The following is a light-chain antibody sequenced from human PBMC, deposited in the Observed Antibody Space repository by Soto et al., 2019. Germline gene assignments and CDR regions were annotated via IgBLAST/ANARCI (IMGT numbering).Light chain of an antibody. V-gene: IGLV2-14*01. J-gene: IGLJ1*01. CDR3: FSSTSSFTHV. CDR2: DVS. Sequence: QSALTQPASVSGSPGQSITISCTGTSSDVGGYNYVSWYQQHPGKAPKLMIYDVSNRPSGVSSRFSGSKSVNTASLTISGLQADDEADYYCFSSTSSFTHVFGTGTKLTVL. CDR1: SSDVGGYNY.